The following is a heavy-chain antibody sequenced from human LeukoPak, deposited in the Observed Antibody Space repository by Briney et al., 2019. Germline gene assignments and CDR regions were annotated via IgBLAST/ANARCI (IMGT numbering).Heavy chain of an antibody. Sequence: GGSLRLSCAASGFTVSSNYMTWVRQAPGKGLEWVSVISIPGSITYADSVKGRFTTSRDNSKNTLYLQMNSLRADDTAVYYCARDKGSSWSDAFDIWGQGTMVTVS. CDR2: ISIPGSI. V-gene: IGHV3-53*01. CDR3: ARDKGSSWSDAFDI. J-gene: IGHJ3*02. D-gene: IGHD6-13*01. CDR1: GFTVSSNY.